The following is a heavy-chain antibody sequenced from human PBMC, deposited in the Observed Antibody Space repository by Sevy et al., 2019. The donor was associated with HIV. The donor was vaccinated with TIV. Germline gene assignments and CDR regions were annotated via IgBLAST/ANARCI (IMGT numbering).Heavy chain of an antibody. CDR3: ARGVYSSGWFDP. V-gene: IGHV1-69*13. CDR1: GGTFSSYA. D-gene: IGHD6-19*01. J-gene: IGHJ5*02. Sequence: ASVKVSCKASGGTFSSYAISWVRQAPGQGLEWMGGIIPIFGTANYAQKFQGRVTITADESTSTAYMELSSLRSEDTAVYYCARGVYSSGWFDPWGQGTLVIVSS. CDR2: IIPIFGTA.